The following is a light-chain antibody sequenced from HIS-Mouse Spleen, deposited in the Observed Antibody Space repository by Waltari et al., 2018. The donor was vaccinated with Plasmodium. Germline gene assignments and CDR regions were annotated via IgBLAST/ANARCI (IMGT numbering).Light chain of an antibody. CDR1: ALPKKY. Sequence: SYELTQPPSVSVSPGQTARITCSGDALPKKYAYWYQQKSGQAPVLVIYEDSKRPSGMPGRFSGSSSGTKATLTSSGAQVEDEADYYCYSTDSSGNHRVFGGGTKLTVL. CDR2: EDS. CDR3: YSTDSSGNHRV. V-gene: IGLV3-10*01. J-gene: IGLJ3*02.